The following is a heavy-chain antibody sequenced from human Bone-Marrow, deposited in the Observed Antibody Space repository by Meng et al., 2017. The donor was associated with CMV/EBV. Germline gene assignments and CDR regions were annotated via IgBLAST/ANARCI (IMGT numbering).Heavy chain of an antibody. D-gene: IGHD2-15*01. Sequence: GESLKISCAASGFTFSDYYMSSIRQAPGKGLEWVSYISSSGSTIYYADSVKGQFTISRDNAKNSLYLQMNSLRAEDTAVYYCARENEWWIRFGMDVWGQGTTVTVSS. CDR3: ARENEWWIRFGMDV. CDR1: GFTFSDYY. CDR2: ISSSGSTI. V-gene: IGHV3-11*01. J-gene: IGHJ6*02.